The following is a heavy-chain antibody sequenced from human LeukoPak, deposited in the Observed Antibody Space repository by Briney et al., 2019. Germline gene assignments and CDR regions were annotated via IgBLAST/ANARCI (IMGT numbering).Heavy chain of an antibody. Sequence: SETLSLTCAVSGGPFSGYFWSWIRQSSGKGLEWIGEIHNSGTTNYNPSLNSRVTISEDTSKNQFYLKLSSVTAADTAAYYCARRYYYNLGSFPFDFWGQGTLVTVSS. CDR2: IHNSGTT. J-gene: IGHJ4*02. CDR3: ARRYYYNLGSFPFDF. V-gene: IGHV4-34*01. D-gene: IGHD3-10*01. CDR1: GGPFSGYF.